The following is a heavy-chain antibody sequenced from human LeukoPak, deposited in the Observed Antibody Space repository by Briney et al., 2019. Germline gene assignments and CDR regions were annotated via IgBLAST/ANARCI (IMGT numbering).Heavy chain of an antibody. CDR1: GFTFGDYG. Sequence: GGSLRLSCVASGFTFGDYGMHWVRQAPGEGLEWVAATSYDGSDEYYVDSVKGRFTISRDNSKNTLYLEMKSLSSEDTAIYYCARTYTVFGAMDVWGKGTTVTVSA. V-gene: IGHV3-30*03. J-gene: IGHJ6*04. CDR3: ARTYTVFGAMDV. D-gene: IGHD3-3*01. CDR2: TSYDGSDE.